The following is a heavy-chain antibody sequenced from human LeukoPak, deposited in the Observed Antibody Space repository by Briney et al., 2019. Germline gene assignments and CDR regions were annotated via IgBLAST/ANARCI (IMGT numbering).Heavy chain of an antibody. CDR3: ARGRVAGTGWFDP. J-gene: IGHJ5*02. CDR1: EYTFTNYD. D-gene: IGHD6-19*01. V-gene: IGHV1-8*01. CDR2: MNPNSGNT. Sequence: GASVKVTCKASEYTFTNYDINWVRQATGQGLEWMGWMNPNSGNTGYAQKFQGRVTMTRNTSISTAYMELSSLRSEDTAVYYCARGRVAGTGWFDPWGQGTLVTVSS.